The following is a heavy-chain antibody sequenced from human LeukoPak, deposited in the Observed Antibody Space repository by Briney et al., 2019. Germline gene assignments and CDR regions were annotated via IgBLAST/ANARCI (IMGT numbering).Heavy chain of an antibody. V-gene: IGHV6-1*01. CDR1: GDSVSSNSAA. J-gene: IGHJ2*01. D-gene: IGHD4-17*01. CDR2: TYYRSKWYN. Sequence: SQTLSLTCAISGDSVSSNSAAWNWIRPSPSRGLEWLGRTYYRSKWYNDYAVSVKSRITINPDTSKNQFSLHLNSVTPEDTAVYYCARGSYGDYGARFSWYFDLWGRGTLVTVSS. CDR3: ARGSYGDYGARFSWYFDL.